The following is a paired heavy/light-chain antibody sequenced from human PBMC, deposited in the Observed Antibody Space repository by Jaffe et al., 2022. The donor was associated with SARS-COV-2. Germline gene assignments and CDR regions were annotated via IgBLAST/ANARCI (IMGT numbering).Heavy chain of an antibody. CDR1: GYTFTTYY. J-gene: IGHJ3*02. Sequence: EVQLVQSGAEVKKPGESLKISCKASGYTFTTYYIGWVRQMPGKGLEWLGIIYPGDSDIRYSPSFQGQVTISADNSITTAYLQWNSLKASDTAMYYCARPQSTDRGMRGRDAFDIWGQGTMVTVSS. D-gene: IGHD2-15*01. V-gene: IGHV5-51*01. CDR2: IYPGDSDI. CDR3: ARPQSTDRGMRGRDAFDI.
Light chain of an antibody. Sequence: VVLTQSPATLSVSPGERATLSCRASQSISSNLAWYQQKPGQAPRLLIYRASTRATGTPARFSGSGSGTEFSLTISSLQSEDFAVYFCQEYNNWPPWTFGQGTKVEI. V-gene: IGKV3-15*01. CDR3: QEYNNWPPWT. J-gene: IGKJ1*01. CDR2: RAS. CDR1: QSISSN.